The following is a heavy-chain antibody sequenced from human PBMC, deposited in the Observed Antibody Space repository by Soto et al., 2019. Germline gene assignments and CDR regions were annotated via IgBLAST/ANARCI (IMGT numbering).Heavy chain of an antibody. CDR1: GFTFSSYW. J-gene: IGHJ4*02. V-gene: IGHV3-74*01. CDR3: ARDRGWFGEVPFDY. CDR2: INSDGSST. D-gene: IGHD3-10*01. Sequence: EVQLVESGGGLVQPGGSLRLSCAASGFTFSSYWMHWVRQAPGKGLVWVSRINSDGSSTSYADSVKGRFTISRDNAKNTLYLQMNSLRAEDPAVYYCARDRGWFGEVPFDYWGQGTLVTVSS.